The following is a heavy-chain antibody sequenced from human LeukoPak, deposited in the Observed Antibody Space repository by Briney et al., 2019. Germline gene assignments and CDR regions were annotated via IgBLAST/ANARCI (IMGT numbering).Heavy chain of an antibody. D-gene: IGHD6-13*01. CDR3: ATYSSSWLGYFQH. Sequence: SETLSLTCTVSGGSISSYYWSWIRQPAGKGLEWIGRIYTSGSTNYNPSLKSRVTMSVDTSKNQFSLRLSSVTAADTAVYYCATYSSSWLGYFQHWGQGTLVTVSS. J-gene: IGHJ1*01. CDR2: IYTSGST. CDR1: GGSISSYY. V-gene: IGHV4-4*07.